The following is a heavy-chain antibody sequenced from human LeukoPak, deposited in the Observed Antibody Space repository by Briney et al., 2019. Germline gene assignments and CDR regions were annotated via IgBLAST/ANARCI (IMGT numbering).Heavy chain of an antibody. CDR3: ARHKELYSSGSFDH. D-gene: IGHD6-19*01. J-gene: IGHJ4*02. V-gene: IGHV4-31*03. CDR1: GGSISSGGYY. Sequence: KASETLSLTCTVSGGSISSGGYYWSWIRQHPGKGLEWIGYIYYSGSTYYNPSLKSRVTISVDTSKNQFSLKLSSVTAADTAVYYCARHKELYSSGSFDHWGQGTLVTVSS. CDR2: IYYSGST.